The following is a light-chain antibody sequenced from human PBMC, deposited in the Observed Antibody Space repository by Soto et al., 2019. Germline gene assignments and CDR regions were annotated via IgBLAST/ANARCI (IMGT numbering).Light chain of an antibody. CDR1: TGAVTNGHY. CDR3: LLSCSGARV. Sequence: AVVTQEPSLTVSPGGTVTLTCGSSTGAVTNGHYPYWFQQKPGQAPRTLIYDTNNRHSWTPARFSASRLGGKAALTLSGAEPEDEAEYYCLLSCSGARVFGGGTKLTVL. CDR2: DTN. V-gene: IGLV7-46*01. J-gene: IGLJ2*01.